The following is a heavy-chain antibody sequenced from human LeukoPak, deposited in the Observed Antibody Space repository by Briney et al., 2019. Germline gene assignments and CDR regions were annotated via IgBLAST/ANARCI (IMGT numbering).Heavy chain of an antibody. CDR1: GFTVSSSW. J-gene: IGHJ4*02. Sequence: GGSLRLSCAASGFTVSSSWMNWVRQTPGTGLEWVGLIKSKTDGCTIDYAAPVKGRFTISRDDSKNTLYLQMNSLKTEDTAVYYCTTERSGSFPYWGQGALVTVSS. V-gene: IGHV3-15*01. D-gene: IGHD1-26*01. CDR3: TTERSGSFPY. CDR2: IKSKTDGCTI.